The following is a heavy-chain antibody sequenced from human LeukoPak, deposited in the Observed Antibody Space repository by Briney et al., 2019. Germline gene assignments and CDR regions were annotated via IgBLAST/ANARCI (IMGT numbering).Heavy chain of an antibody. CDR3: ARFQGYCSGGSCSLHYYYYYGMDV. V-gene: IGHV4-34*01. J-gene: IGHJ6*02. D-gene: IGHD2-15*01. CDR2: INHSGST. Sequence: SETLSLTCAVYGGSFSGYYWSWIRQPPGKGLEWIGEINHSGSTNYNPSLKSRVTISVDTSKNQFSLKLSSVTAADTAVYYCARFQGYCSGGSCSLHYYYYYGMDVWGQGTTVTVSS. CDR1: GGSFSGYY.